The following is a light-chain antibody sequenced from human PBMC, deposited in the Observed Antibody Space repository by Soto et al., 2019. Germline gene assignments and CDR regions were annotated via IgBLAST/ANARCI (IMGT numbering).Light chain of an antibody. Sequence: DIQRPQSPSTLSASLGDSVTITCRASRSISRCLAWYHQTRGKAPKRLXXAASSLQSGVPSRFSGSGSGTEFTLTISSLQPEDFATYYGLQHNSYPPPWTFGQGTKVDI. CDR3: LQHNSYPPPWT. J-gene: IGKJ1*01. CDR1: RSISRC. CDR2: AAS. V-gene: IGKV1-17*01.